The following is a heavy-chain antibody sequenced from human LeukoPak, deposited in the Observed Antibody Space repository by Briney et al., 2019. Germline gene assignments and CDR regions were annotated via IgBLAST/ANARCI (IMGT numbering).Heavy chain of an antibody. J-gene: IGHJ5*02. V-gene: IGHV4-59*01. CDR3: ARATSWNWFDP. D-gene: IGHD2-2*01. CDR1: GGSISSYY. Sequence: SETLSLTCTVSGGSISSYYWSWIRQPPGKGLERIGYIYYSWSTNYNPSLKSRVTISVDTSKNQFSLKLSSVTASDTAVYYCARATSWNWFDPWGQGTLVTVSS. CDR2: IYYSWST.